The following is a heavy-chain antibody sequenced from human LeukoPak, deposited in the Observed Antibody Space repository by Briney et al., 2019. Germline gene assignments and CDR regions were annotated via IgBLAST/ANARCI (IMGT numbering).Heavy chain of an antibody. CDR1: GGSISSTTYY. Sequence: SETLSLTCTISGGSISSTTYYWGWIRPPPGKGLEWIRSLYYGGNTYYNPSLKSRVTISVDTSKNHFSLELSSVTAADTAVYYCARGMAVPAAYYWGQGTLVTVSS. D-gene: IGHD2-2*01. CDR2: LYYGGNT. V-gene: IGHV4-39*02. J-gene: IGHJ4*02. CDR3: ARGMAVPAAYY.